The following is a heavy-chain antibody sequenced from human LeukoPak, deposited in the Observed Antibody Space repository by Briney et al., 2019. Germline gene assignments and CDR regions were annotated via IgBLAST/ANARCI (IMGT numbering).Heavy chain of an antibody. V-gene: IGHV3-30*18. CDR1: GFTFTSYG. CDR2: ISYDGSNK. J-gene: IGHJ3*02. D-gene: IGHD6-19*01. CDR3: AKDSGIAVAGTLRAFDI. Sequence: GRSLRLSCAASGFTFTSYGMHWVRQAPGKGLEWVAVISYDGSNKYYADSVKGRFTISRDNSKNTLYLQMNSLRAEDTAVYYCAKDSGIAVAGTLRAFDIWGQGTMVTVSS.